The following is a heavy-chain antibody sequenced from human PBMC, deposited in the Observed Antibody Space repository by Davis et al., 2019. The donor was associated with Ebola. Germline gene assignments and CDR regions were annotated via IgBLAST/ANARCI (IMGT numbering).Heavy chain of an antibody. D-gene: IGHD2-2*02. V-gene: IGHV3-33*05. CDR2: VSYDGSDT. J-gene: IGHJ6*01. CDR3: ARDQLKYTTPNFYYHYGMDV. CDR1: GFSFSDYA. Sequence: PGGSPRLSCAASGFSFSDYAMHWVRQVPGRGLQWVAVVSYDGSDTDYADSVKGRFTISRDNSNNTLSLEMDSLRVEDTAVYFCARDQLKYTTPNFYYHYGMDVWGQGTTVTVSS.